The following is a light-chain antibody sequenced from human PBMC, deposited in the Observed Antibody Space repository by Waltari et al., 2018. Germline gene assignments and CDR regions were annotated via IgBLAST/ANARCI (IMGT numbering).Light chain of an antibody. V-gene: IGLV1-51*01. Sequence: QSVLTQPPSVSAAPGQKLTISCSGRNSTLGHNFVSWYQQFPGKPPKLLIYDNNKRPSGIPDRFSGSKSGTSATLDIIGVQSGDEADYYCATWDDRIIGLFGGGTKLNVL. J-gene: IGLJ2*01. CDR2: DNN. CDR3: ATWDDRIIGL. CDR1: NSTLGHNF.